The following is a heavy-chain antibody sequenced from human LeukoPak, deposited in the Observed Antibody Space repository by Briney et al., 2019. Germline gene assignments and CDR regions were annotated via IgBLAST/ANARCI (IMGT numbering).Heavy chain of an antibody. V-gene: IGHV3-30*19. Sequence: GGSLRLSCAASGFTFSNYGMHWVRQAPGKGLEWVAVISYDGSNKYYADSVKGRFTISRDNSKNTLYLQMNSLRAEDTAVYHCARDTSYGYNDFDYWGQGTLVTVSS. CDR1: GFTFSNYG. J-gene: IGHJ4*02. CDR3: ARDTSYGYNDFDY. D-gene: IGHD5-18*01. CDR2: ISYDGSNK.